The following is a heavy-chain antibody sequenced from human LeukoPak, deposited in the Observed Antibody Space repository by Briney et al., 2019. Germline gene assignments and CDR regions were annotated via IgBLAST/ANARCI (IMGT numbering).Heavy chain of an antibody. CDR2: IYYSGST. D-gene: IGHD3-3*01. V-gene: IGHV4-39*01. CDR3: ARRSYGVEWLLFLDF. Sequence: TSETLSLTCTVSGGSFNRSGYYWGWIRQPPGKGLEWIGNIYYSGSTYSNPSLESRVTISVDTSKNQFSLKLSSVTAADTAVYYCARRSYGVEWLLFLDFWGQGTLVTVSS. CDR1: GGSFNRSGYY. J-gene: IGHJ4*02.